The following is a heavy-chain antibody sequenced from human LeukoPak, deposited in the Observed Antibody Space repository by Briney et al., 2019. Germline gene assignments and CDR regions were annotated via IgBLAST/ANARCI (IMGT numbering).Heavy chain of an antibody. Sequence: GGSLRLSCAASGFTVSSYYMSWVRQAPGKGLEWVSVIYSGGSTYYADSVEGRFTISRHNSKNTLYLRMNSLRAAHTAVSYCARAPEWLIFDYRGQGTLVTVSS. CDR3: ARAPEWLIFDY. V-gene: IGHV3-53*04. J-gene: IGHJ4*02. CDR2: IYSGGST. D-gene: IGHD6-19*01. CDR1: GFTVSSYY.